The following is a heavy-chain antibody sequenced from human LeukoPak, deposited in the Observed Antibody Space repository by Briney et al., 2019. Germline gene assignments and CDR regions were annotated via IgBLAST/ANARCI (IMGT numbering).Heavy chain of an antibody. CDR3: ARDNWRQQLVGWDY. V-gene: IGHV1-2*02. J-gene: IGHJ4*02. CDR2: INPNSGGT. Sequence: GASVKVSCKASGYTFSGYYMHWVRQAPGQGLEWMGWINPNSGGTNCAQKFQGRVTMTRDTSISTAYMELSRLRSDDTAVYYCARDNWRQQLVGWDYWGQGTLVTVSS. CDR1: GYTFSGYY. D-gene: IGHD6-13*01.